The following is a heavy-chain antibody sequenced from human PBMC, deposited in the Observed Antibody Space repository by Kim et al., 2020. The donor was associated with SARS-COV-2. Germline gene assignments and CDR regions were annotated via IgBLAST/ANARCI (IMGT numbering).Heavy chain of an antibody. CDR1: GGSFSGYY. CDR2: INHSGST. V-gene: IGHV4-34*01. CDR3: ARGRGVITTNYYYYGMDV. Sequence: SETLSLTCAVYGGSFSGYYWSWIRQPPGKGLEWIGEINHSGSTNYNPSLKSRVTISVDTSKNQFSLKLSSVTAADTAVYYCARGRGVITTNYYYYGMDVWGQGTTVTVSS. D-gene: IGHD3-22*01. J-gene: IGHJ6*02.